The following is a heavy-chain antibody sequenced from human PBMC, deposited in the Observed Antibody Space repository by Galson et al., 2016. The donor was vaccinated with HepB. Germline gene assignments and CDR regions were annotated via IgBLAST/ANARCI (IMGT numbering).Heavy chain of an antibody. Sequence: GKGLEWVAVIWYDGSNKYYADSVKGRFTISRDNSKNTLFLQMNSLRAEDTAVYYCATGEHSSGYYYTPPPYWGQGTLVTVSS. CDR3: ATGEHSSGYYYTPPPY. J-gene: IGHJ4*02. CDR2: IWYDGSNK. D-gene: IGHD3-22*01. V-gene: IGHV3-33*01.